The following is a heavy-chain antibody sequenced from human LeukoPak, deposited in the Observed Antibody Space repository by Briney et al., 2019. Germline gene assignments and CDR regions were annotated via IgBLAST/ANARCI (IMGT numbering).Heavy chain of an antibody. J-gene: IGHJ4*02. Sequence: SETLSLTCTVSGASVSSSRHYWTWIRQPPGKGLEWIGSIFYNGSTYYNPSLKSRVTISVDTSKNQFSLKLSSVTAADTAVYYCARGRSDQRYSSGWSVIDYWGQGTLVTVSS. V-gene: IGHV4-39*01. CDR2: IFYNGST. CDR3: ARGRSDQRYSSGWSVIDY. CDR1: GASVSSSRHY. D-gene: IGHD6-19*01.